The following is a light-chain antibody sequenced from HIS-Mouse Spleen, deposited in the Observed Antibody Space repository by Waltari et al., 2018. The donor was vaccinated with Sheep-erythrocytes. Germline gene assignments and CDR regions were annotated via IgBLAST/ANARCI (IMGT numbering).Light chain of an antibody. J-gene: IGLJ3*02. CDR1: RSGVGSYNL. CDR3: CSYAGSSTPWV. V-gene: IGLV2-23*01. Sequence: QSALTQPASVSGSPGQSITISCTGTRSGVGSYNLVPWYQQHPGKAPKLMIYECSKRPSGVSNRFSGSKSGNTASLTISGLQAEDEADYYCCSYAGSSTPWVFGGGTKLTVL. CDR2: ECS.